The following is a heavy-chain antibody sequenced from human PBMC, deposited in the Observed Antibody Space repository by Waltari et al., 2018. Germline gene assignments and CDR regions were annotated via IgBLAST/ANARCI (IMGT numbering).Heavy chain of an antibody. V-gene: IGHV3-30*02. CDR3: AKDRVYARGYFDY. CDR1: GLPLSSYG. Sequence: QVQLVGSGGGVVQPGGSLRPSWAASGLPLSSYGMHLGRPAAGQGLEWVAFIRYDGSNKYYANSVKGRFTISRDNSKNTLYLQMNSLKAEDTAVYYWAKDRVYARGYFDYWGQGTLVTVSS. D-gene: IGHD2-8*01. CDR2: IRYDGSNK. J-gene: IGHJ4*02.